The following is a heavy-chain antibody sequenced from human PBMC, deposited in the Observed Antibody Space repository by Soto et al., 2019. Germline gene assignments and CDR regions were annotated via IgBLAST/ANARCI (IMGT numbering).Heavy chain of an antibody. D-gene: IGHD3-3*01. V-gene: IGHV3-30-3*01. CDR2: ISYDGSSK. Sequence: QVQLVESGGGVVQPGGSLRLSCAASGFTFSSYAMHWVRQAPGKGLEWVAVISYDGSSKYDADSVKGRFTISRDNYKNTLYLQMNSLRAEDTAVYYGAREATYYDFWSGYYPYFDYWGQGTLVTVSS. CDR3: AREATYYDFWSGYYPYFDY. J-gene: IGHJ4*02. CDR1: GFTFSSYA.